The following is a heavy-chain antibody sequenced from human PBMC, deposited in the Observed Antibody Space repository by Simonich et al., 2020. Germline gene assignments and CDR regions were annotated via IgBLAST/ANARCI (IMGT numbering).Heavy chain of an antibody. CDR2: NSDVGSNK. D-gene: IGHD7-27*01. Sequence: QVQLVESGGGVVQPGRSLRLSCAASGFTFSSYAMHWVRQAPGKGLEGVAVNSDVGSNKYYSDSVKGRFTISRDNSKNTLYLQMNSLRAEDTAVYYCARDRNWGWFDPWGQGTLVTVSS. V-gene: IGHV3-30*07. CDR1: GFTFSSYA. CDR3: ARDRNWGWFDP. J-gene: IGHJ5*02.